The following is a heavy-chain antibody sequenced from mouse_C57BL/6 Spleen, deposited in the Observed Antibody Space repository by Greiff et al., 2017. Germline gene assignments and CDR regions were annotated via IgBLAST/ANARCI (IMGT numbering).Heavy chain of an antibody. J-gene: IGHJ4*01. CDR3: ARQGLTLYAMDY. V-gene: IGHV5-17*01. CDR1: GFTFSDYG. CDR2: ISSGSSTI. D-gene: IGHD1-1*01. Sequence: EVKVEESGGGLVKPGGSLKLSCAASGFTFSDYGMHWVRQAPEKGLEWVAYISSGSSTIYYADTVKGRFTISRDNAKNTLFLQMTSLRSEDTAMYYCARQGLTLYAMDYWGQGTSVTVSS.